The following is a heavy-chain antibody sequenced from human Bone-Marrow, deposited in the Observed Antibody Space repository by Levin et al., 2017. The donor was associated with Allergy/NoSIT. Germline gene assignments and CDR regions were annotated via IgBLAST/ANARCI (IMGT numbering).Heavy chain of an antibody. V-gene: IGHV3-64*01. J-gene: IGHJ6*03. Sequence: GGSLRLSCAASGFTFSSYAMHWVRQAPGKGLEYVSAISSNGGSTYYANSVKGRFTISRDNSKNTLYLQMGSLRAEDMAVYYCARWRGPDYYMDVWGKGTTVTVSS. CDR3: ARWRGPDYYMDV. CDR2: ISSNGGST. CDR1: GFTFSSYA. D-gene: IGHD3-16*01.